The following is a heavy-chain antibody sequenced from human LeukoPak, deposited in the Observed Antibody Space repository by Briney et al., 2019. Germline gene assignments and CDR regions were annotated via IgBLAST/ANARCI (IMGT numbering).Heavy chain of an antibody. CDR3: AAHGGSGDLRY. V-gene: IGHV3-15*01. CDR1: GFTFSNTW. D-gene: IGHD4-17*01. CDR2: IKRIIDGGTT. Sequence: PGGSLRLSCAASGFTFSNTWTNWVRQAPENGLEWVGRIKRIIDGGTTDYAAPVKGRFTVSRDDSINTLYLQMSSLKTEDTAVYYCAAHGGSGDLRYWGRGTLVTVSS. J-gene: IGHJ4*02.